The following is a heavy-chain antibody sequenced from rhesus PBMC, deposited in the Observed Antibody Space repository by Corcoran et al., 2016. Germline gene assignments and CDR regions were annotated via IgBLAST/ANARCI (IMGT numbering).Heavy chain of an antibody. V-gene: IGHV4-147*01. J-gene: IGHJ4*01. CDR3: ARGGSITGTSDY. CDR2: IYGSSGST. CDR1: GYSISSNY. D-gene: IGHD1-7*02. Sequence: QVQLQESGPGLVKPSETLSLTCAVSGYSISSNYWSWIRQPPGKGLEWIGYIYGSSGSTSYNPSLKGQFTISTDTSKNQFSLKLSSVTAADTAVYYCARGGSITGTSDYWGQGVLVTVSS.